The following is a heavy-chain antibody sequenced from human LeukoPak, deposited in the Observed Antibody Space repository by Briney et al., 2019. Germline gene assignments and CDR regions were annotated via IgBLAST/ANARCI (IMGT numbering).Heavy chain of an antibody. CDR3: ARDYGDYAGGGWFDP. CDR2: IYYSGST. CDR1: DGSISSYY. D-gene: IGHD4-17*01. V-gene: IGHV4-59*01. J-gene: IGHJ5*02. Sequence: SETLSLTCTVSDGSISSYYWSWIREPPGKGLECIGYIYYSGSTNYNPSLKSRVTISVDTSKNQFSLKLSSVTAADTAVYYCARDYGDYAGGGWFDPWGQGTLVTVSS.